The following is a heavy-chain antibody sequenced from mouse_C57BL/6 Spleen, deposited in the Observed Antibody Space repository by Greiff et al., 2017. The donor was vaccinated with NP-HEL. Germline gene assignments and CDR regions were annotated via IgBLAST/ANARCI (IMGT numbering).Heavy chain of an antibody. J-gene: IGHJ2*01. CDR1: GFTFTDYY. Sequence: EVQVVESGGGLVQPGGSLSLSCAASGFTFTDYYMSWVRQPPGKALEWLGFIRNKAIGYTTEYSPSVNGRFTISRDNSQSILYFQMNDLRAEDSATYYCARSSYYYGSSGVDYWGQGTTLTVSS. CDR2: IRNKAIGYTT. CDR3: ARSSYYYGSSGVDY. V-gene: IGHV7-3*01. D-gene: IGHD1-1*01.